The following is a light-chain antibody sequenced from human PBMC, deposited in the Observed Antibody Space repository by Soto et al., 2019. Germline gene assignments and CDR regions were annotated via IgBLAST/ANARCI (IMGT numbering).Light chain of an antibody. Sequence: QSVLTQPPSVSGAPGQRVTISCTGSSSNIGAGYDVHWYQQLPGTAPKLLIYGNSNRPSGVPDRFSGSKSGTSASLAITGLQAEDDAYYYCQSYDSSLSVVFGTGTKLTVL. V-gene: IGLV1-40*01. J-gene: IGLJ1*01. CDR3: QSYDSSLSVV. CDR2: GNS. CDR1: SSNIGAGYD.